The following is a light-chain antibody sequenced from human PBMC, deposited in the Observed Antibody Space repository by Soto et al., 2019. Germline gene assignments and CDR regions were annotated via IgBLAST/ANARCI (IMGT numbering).Light chain of an antibody. V-gene: IGLV2-14*01. CDR1: SSDVGGYNY. CDR3: SSYTSSSTLNYV. J-gene: IGLJ1*01. CDR2: DVS. Sequence: QSALTQPASVSGSPGQSITISCTGTSSDVGGYNYVSWYQQHPGKAPKLMIYDVSNRPSGVSNRVSGSKSGNTASLTISGLQAEDEDDYYCSSYTSSSTLNYVFGTGTKLTVL.